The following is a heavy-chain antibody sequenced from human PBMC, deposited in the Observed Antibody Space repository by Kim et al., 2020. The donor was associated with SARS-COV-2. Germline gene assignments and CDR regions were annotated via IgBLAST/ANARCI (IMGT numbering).Heavy chain of an antibody. CDR3: ASIAARPSPDV. D-gene: IGHD6-6*01. CDR1: GGSFSGYY. J-gene: IGHJ6*04. V-gene: IGHV4-34*01. Sequence: SETLSLTCAVYGGSFSGYYWSWIRQPPGKGLEWIGEINHSGSTNYNPSLKSRVTISVDTSKNQFSLKLSSVTAADTAVYYCASIAARPSPDVWGKGTTVTVSS. CDR2: INHSGST.